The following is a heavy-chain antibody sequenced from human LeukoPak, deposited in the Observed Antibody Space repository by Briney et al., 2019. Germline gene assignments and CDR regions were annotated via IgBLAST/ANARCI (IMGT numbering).Heavy chain of an antibody. V-gene: IGHV3-9*01. D-gene: IGHD6-6*01. CDR1: GFTFDDYG. CDR2: ISWNSGSI. CDR3: ARDPGPSTAAWGASDI. J-gene: IGHJ3*02. Sequence: GGSLRLSCAASGFTFDDYGMHWVRQAPGKGLEWVSGISWNSGSIGYADSVKGRFTIARDNAKNSLYLQMNSLRAEDTAVYFCARDPGPSTAAWGASDIWGQGTVVTVSS.